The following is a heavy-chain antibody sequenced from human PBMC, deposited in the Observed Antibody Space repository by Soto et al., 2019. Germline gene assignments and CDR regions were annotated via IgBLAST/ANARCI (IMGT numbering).Heavy chain of an antibody. CDR2: INHIGST. CDR1: GGSFSGYY. CDR3: EIGFPPGLLRWLQFFDY. V-gene: IGHV4-34*01. J-gene: IGHJ4*02. Sequence: SETLSLTCAVYGGSFSGYYWSWIRQPPGKGLERIGEINHIGSTNYNPSLKSRVTISVDTSKNQFSLKLSSVTAEDTAVYYCEIGFPPGLLRWLQFFDYWGQGTLVNVSS. D-gene: IGHD5-12*01.